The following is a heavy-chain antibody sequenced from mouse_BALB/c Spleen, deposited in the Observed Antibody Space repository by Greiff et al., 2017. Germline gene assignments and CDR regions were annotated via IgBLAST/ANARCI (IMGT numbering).Heavy chain of an antibody. Sequence: EVQLVESGGGLVQPGGSRKLSCAASGFTFSSFGMHWVRQAPEKGLEWVAYISSGSSTIYYADTVKGRFTISRDNPKNTLFLQMTSLRSEDTAMYYCARSEGNYFDYWGQGTTLTVSA. V-gene: IGHV5-17*02. CDR3: ARSEGNYFDY. J-gene: IGHJ2*01. CDR1: GFTFSSFG. CDR2: ISSGSSTI.